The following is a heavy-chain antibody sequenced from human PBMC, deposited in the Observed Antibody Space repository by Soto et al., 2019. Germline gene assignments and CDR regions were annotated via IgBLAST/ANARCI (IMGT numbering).Heavy chain of an antibody. V-gene: IGHV3-33*01. J-gene: IGHJ4*02. CDR1: GFTFSSYG. CDR3: ARWGIAAGDY. CDR2: IWYDGSKK. D-gene: IGHD6-13*01. Sequence: QVQLVESGGGVVQPGRSLRLSCAASGFTFSSYGMHWVRQAPGKGLEWVAVIWYDGSKKYYADSVKGRFTISRDNSKNTLYLQMNSLRAEYTAVYSCARWGIAAGDYWGQGTLVTVSS.